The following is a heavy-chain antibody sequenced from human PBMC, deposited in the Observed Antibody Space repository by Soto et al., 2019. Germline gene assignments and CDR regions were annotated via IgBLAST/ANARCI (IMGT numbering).Heavy chain of an antibody. CDR2: IYYSGST. Sequence: SETLCLTCTVSGGSISSYYWSWIRQPPGKGLEWIGYIYYSGSTNYNPSLKSRVTISVDTSKNQFSLKLSSVTAADTAVYYCAREYGDYADYWGQGTLVTVS. J-gene: IGHJ4*02. D-gene: IGHD4-17*01. CDR1: GGSISSYY. CDR3: AREYGDYADY. V-gene: IGHV4-59*01.